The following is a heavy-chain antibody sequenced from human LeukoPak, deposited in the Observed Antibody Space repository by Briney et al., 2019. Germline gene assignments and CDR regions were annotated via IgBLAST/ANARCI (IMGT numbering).Heavy chain of an antibody. V-gene: IGHV1-18*01. CDR2: ISADDSNT. CDR3: ARGDDYGDYADFDY. J-gene: IGHJ4*02. D-gene: IGHD4-17*01. Sequence: ASLKLSCKASGYTFTSYGIRWVRQAPGQGLEWMGCISADDSNTNYAQTVKGRFTMSRDTSTSTPYMELNSLRSDDTAVYYCARGDDYGDYADFDYWGEGTLVTVSS. CDR1: GYTFTSYG.